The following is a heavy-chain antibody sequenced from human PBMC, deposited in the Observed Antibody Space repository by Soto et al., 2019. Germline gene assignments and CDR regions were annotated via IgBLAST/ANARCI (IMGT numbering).Heavy chain of an antibody. V-gene: IGHV3-11*01. D-gene: IGHD3-3*01. CDR3: AREALRFLRYFDY. CDR1: GFTFSDYY. J-gene: IGHJ4*02. CDR2: ISSSGSTI. Sequence: QVQLVESGGGLVKPGGSLRLSCAASGFTFSDYYMSWIRQAPGKGLEWVSHISSSGSTIYYADSVKGRFTISRDNAKNALDRQMNSLRAEDTAVYDCAREALRFLRYFDYWGQGTLVTVSS.